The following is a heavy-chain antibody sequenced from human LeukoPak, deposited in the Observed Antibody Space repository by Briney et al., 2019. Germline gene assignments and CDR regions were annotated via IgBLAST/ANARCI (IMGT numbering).Heavy chain of an antibody. D-gene: IGHD2-2*01. CDR2: ISGSGGST. J-gene: IGHJ4*02. CDR1: GFTFSSYA. Sequence: GGSLRLSCAASGFTFSSYAMSWVRQAPGKGLEWVSAISGSGGSTYYADSVKGRFTFSRDNSKNTLYLQMNSLTAEDTALHYCARARYCSSTSCFLDYWGQGTLVTVSS. V-gene: IGHV3-23*01. CDR3: ARARYCSSTSCFLDY.